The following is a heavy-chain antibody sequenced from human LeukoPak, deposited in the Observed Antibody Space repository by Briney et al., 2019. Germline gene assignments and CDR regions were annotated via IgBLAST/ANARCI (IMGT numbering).Heavy chain of an antibody. J-gene: IGHJ4*02. CDR3: AKHLTTVVTSFAY. CDR2: ISTSGGST. CDR1: GFTFSSYA. V-gene: IGHV3-23*01. Sequence: PGGSLRLSCAASGFTFSSYAMSWVRQAPGKGLEWVSTISTSGGSTNYADSVKGRFTISRDNSKNTLSLQMNSLRAEDTAVYYCAKHLTTVVTSFAYWGQGTLVTVSS. D-gene: IGHD4-23*01.